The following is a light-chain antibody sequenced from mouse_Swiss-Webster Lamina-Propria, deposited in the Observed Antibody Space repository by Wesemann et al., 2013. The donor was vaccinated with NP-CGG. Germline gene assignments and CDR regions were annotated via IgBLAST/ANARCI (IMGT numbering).Light chain of an antibody. CDR3: QQRSSYPFT. J-gene: IGKJ4*01. CDR2: DTS. Sequence: QIVLTQSPAIMSASPGEKVTMTCSASSSVSYMHWYQQKSGTSPKRWIYDTSKLASGVPARFSGSGSGTSYSLTISRMEAEDAATYYCQQRSSYPFTFGSGTKLEIK. V-gene: IGKV4-59*01. CDR1: SSVSY.